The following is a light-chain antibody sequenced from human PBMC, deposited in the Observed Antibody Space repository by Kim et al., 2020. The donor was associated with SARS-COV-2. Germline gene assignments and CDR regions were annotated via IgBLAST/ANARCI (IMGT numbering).Light chain of an antibody. Sequence: QGVTISCSGSGSNIGSNFVYWYQQLPGTAPKLLIYRHNQRPSGVPDRFSGSRSGSSASLAISGLRSEDEADYYCVAWDDSLTGWVFGGGTQLTVL. CDR2: RHN. V-gene: IGLV1-47*01. CDR1: GSNIGSNF. J-gene: IGLJ3*02. CDR3: VAWDDSLTGWV.